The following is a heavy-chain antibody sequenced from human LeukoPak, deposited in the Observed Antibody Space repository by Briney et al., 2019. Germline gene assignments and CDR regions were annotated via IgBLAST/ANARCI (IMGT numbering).Heavy chain of an antibody. CDR2: ISSSSSYI. J-gene: IGHJ4*02. CDR1: GFTFSSYS. V-gene: IGHV3-21*04. D-gene: IGHD4/OR15-4a*01. CDR3: ARRAGAYSHPYDY. Sequence: GGSLRLSCAASGFTFSSYSMNWVRQAPGKGLEWVSSISSSSSYIYYADSVKGRFTISRDNAKNALYLQMNSLRAEDTAVYYCARRAGAYSHPYDYWGQGTLVTVSS.